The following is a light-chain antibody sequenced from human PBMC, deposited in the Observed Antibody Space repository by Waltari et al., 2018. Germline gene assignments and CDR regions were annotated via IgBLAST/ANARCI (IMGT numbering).Light chain of an antibody. J-gene: IGKJ4*02. V-gene: IGKV2-28*01. CDR2: LGS. CDR3: MQALQTPLT. Sequence: DIVMTKSPLSLPVTPGEPASISCRSSQSLLHRNGYNYLVWYLQKSGQSPQLLMYLGSSRASGVPDRFSGSGSGTDFTLKISRVEAEDVGVYYCMQALQTPLTFGGGTKVEIK. CDR1: QSLLHRNGYNY.